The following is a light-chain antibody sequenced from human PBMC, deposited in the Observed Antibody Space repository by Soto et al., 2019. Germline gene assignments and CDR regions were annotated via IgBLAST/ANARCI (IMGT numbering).Light chain of an antibody. J-gene: IGLJ2*01. V-gene: IGLV2-14*01. CDR3: SSYPSSSTPWV. CDR2: DVS. Sequence: QSALTQPASVSGSPGQSITISCTGSSRDVGAYKYVSWYQQHPGKAPKLMIYDVSNRPSGVSDRFSGSKSGNTASLTISGLQAEDKGDYYSSSYPSSSTPWVLGGWTKVTVL. CDR1: SRDVGAYKY.